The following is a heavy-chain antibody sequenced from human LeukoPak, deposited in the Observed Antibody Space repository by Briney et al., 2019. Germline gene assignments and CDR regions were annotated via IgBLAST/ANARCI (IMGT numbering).Heavy chain of an antibody. CDR2: IYTSGST. CDR3: ARQKCTSTSCLTKNAFDI. CDR1: GGSISSSSYY. V-gene: IGHV4-61*05. D-gene: IGHD2-2*01. Sequence: PSETLSLTCTVSGGSISSSSYYWGWIRQPPGKGLEWIGYIYTSGSTNYNPSLKSRVTISVDTSKNQFSLDLSSVTAADTAVYYCARQKCTSTSCLTKNAFDIWGQGTMVTVSS. J-gene: IGHJ3*02.